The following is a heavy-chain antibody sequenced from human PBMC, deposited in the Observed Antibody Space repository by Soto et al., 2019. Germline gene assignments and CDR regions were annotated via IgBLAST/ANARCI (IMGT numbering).Heavy chain of an antibody. CDR3: ARSANWNPYTHHTFDY. J-gene: IGHJ4*02. V-gene: IGHV3-72*01. CDR1: GFTSSDHY. Sequence: GGSLRLSCAASGFTSSDHYMDWVRQAPGKGLEWVGRTRNKANSYTTEYAASVKGRFTISRDDSKNSLYLQMNSLKTEDTAVYYCARSANWNPYTHHTFDYWGQGTLVTVSS. D-gene: IGHD1-1*01. CDR2: TRNKANSYTT.